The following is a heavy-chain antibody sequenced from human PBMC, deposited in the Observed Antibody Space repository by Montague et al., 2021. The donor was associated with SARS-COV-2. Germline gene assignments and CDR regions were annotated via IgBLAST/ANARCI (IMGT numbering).Heavy chain of an antibody. CDR1: GFTFRSYA. CDR2: ISGSGLST. J-gene: IGHJ6*03. V-gene: IGHV3-23*01. D-gene: IGHD3-3*01. CDR3: AKVYTDFWSGPYYYMDV. Sequence: SLRLSCAASGFTFRSYAMSWVRQAPGEGLEWVSRISGSGLSTYYADSVKGRFTISRDNSKNTLYLQMNSLRAEDTAVYYCAKVYTDFWSGPYYYMDVWGKGTTVTVSS.